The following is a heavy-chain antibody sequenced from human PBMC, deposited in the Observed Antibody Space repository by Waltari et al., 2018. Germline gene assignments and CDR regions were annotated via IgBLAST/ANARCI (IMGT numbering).Heavy chain of an antibody. CDR1: GFSFTTYW. D-gene: IGHD1-26*01. J-gene: IGHJ4*02. CDR3: VRSGFLDC. Sequence: EVQLVESGGGLVQPGGSLRLSCAASGFSFTTYWMNWARQDPGKGLVVVSRISPDGTTPAYADSVKGRFTISRDNSKNTLYLQMNSLSAEDTAVYYCVRSGFLDCWGQGTLVTVSS. CDR2: ISPDGTTP. V-gene: IGHV3-74*01.